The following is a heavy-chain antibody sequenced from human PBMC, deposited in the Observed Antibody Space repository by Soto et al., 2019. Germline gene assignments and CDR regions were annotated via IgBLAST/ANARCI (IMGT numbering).Heavy chain of an antibody. Sequence: SETLSLTCTVSGGSISSNSYYWGWIRQPPGKGLEWIGSIYYSGSTYYNPSLKSRVTISVDTSKNQFSLKLSCVTAADTAVYYCARRNFYYGMDXWGQGTTVTVS. J-gene: IGHJ6*02. CDR1: GGSISSNSYY. D-gene: IGHD1-7*01. V-gene: IGHV4-39*01. CDR3: ARRNFYYGMDX. CDR2: IYYSGST.